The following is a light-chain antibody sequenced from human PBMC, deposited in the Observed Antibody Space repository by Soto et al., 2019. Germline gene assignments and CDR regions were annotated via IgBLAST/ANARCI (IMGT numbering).Light chain of an antibody. V-gene: IGLV2-14*01. CDR3: ISKRDRTTWV. CDR2: EVN. J-gene: IGLJ3*02. Sequence: QAVLTQPASVSGSPGQSIAISCTGTSSDIGDYNYVSWYQQHPGKAPKLIIYEVNNRPSGVSDRFSGSKSGNTASLTISGLQAEDEADYYCISKRDRTTWVFGGGTKLTVL. CDR1: SSDIGDYNY.